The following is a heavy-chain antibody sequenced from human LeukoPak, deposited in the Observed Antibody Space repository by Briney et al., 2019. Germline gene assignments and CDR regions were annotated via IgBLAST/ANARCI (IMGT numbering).Heavy chain of an antibody. CDR3: VSRRDYGINS. CDR2: INSDGSST. CDR1: GFTFSSYW. J-gene: IGHJ4*02. D-gene: IGHD4-17*01. Sequence: PGGSLRLSCAASGFTFSSYWMHWVRQAPGKGLVWVSRINSDGSSTIYADSVKGRFTISRDNAKNTVYLQMNSLRAEDTAVYYCVSRRDYGINSWGQGTLVTVSS. V-gene: IGHV3-74*01.